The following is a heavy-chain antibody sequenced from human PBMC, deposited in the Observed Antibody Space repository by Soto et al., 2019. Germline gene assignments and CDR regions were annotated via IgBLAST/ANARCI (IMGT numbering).Heavy chain of an antibody. Sequence: GGSLRLSCAASGFTFSSYAMHWVRQAPGKGLEWVAVISYDGSNKYYADSVKGRFTISRDNSKNTLYLQMNSLRAEDTAVYYCARPHSSGWYHRGPYSDYWGQGTLVTVSS. D-gene: IGHD6-19*01. J-gene: IGHJ4*02. CDR1: GFTFSSYA. V-gene: IGHV3-30-3*01. CDR3: ARPHSSGWYHRGPYSDY. CDR2: ISYDGSNK.